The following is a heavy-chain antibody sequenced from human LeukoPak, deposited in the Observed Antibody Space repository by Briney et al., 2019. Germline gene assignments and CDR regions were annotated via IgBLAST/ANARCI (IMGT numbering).Heavy chain of an antibody. Sequence: PGGSLRLSCAASGFTFSSYGMGWVRQAPGKGLEWVSVVSGSGGHTYYADSVKGRFTISRDNSKNTLYLQMNSLRAEDTAVYYCAKDFVGTGNFRGGDYWGQGTLVTVSS. V-gene: IGHV3-23*01. CDR3: AKDFVGTGNFRGGDY. CDR1: GFTFSSYG. CDR2: VSGSGGHT. J-gene: IGHJ4*02. D-gene: IGHD2-8*02.